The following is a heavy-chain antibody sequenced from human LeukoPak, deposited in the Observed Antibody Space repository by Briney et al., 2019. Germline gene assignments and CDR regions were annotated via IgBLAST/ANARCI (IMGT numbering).Heavy chain of an antibody. D-gene: IGHD3-22*01. CDR1: GFTFSNAW. CDR3: TTLVEYYYDSSGYPSDY. V-gene: IGHV3-15*01. J-gene: IGHJ4*02. Sequence: GGSLRLSCAASGFTFSNAWMSWVRQAPGKGLEWVGRIKSKTDGGTTDYAASVKGRFTISRDDSKNTLYLQMNGLKTEDTAVYYCTTLVEYYYDSSGYPSDYWGQGTLVTVAS. CDR2: IKSKTDGGTT.